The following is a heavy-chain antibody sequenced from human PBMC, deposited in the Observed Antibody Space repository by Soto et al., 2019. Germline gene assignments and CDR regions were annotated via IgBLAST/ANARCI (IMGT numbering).Heavy chain of an antibody. J-gene: IGHJ4*02. CDR1: GFTFSSYS. Sequence: ESGGGLVKPGGSLRLSCAASGFTFSSYSMNWVRQAPGKGLEWVSSISSSSSYIYYADSVKGRFTISRDNAKNSLYLQMNSLRAEDTAVYYCARVKFRRSGFDYWGQGTLVTVSS. V-gene: IGHV3-21*01. CDR3: ARVKFRRSGFDY. D-gene: IGHD2-15*01. CDR2: ISSSSSYI.